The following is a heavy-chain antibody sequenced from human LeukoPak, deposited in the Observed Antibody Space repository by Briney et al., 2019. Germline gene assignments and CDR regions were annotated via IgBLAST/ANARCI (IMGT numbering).Heavy chain of an antibody. Sequence: GGSLRLSCAASGFPFTSHWLSWFRQSPGRGLEWVAHINSDGSEKNYVDSVKGRFTVSRDNAKNSLFLQVDTLRAEDTAIYYCARGRDYGDAWGQGTLVTVSS. V-gene: IGHV3-7*01. CDR1: GFPFTSHW. J-gene: IGHJ5*02. CDR2: INSDGSEK. D-gene: IGHD4-17*01. CDR3: ARGRDYGDA.